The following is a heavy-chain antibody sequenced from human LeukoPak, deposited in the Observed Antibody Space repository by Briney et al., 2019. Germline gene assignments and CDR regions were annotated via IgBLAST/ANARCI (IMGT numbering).Heavy chain of an antibody. Sequence: SETLSLTCAVYGGPFSGYYWSWIRQPPGKGLEWIGEINHSGSTNYNPSLKSRVTISVDTSKNQFSLKLSSVTAADTAVYYCARALGAFDIWGQGTMVTVSS. J-gene: IGHJ3*02. CDR1: GGPFSGYY. V-gene: IGHV4-34*01. CDR2: INHSGST. CDR3: ARALGAFDI.